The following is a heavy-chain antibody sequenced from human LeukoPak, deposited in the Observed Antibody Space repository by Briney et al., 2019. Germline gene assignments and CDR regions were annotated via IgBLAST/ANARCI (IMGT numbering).Heavy chain of an antibody. D-gene: IGHD3-22*01. Sequence: PSETLSLTCTVSGGSISSSSYYWSWIRQPAGKGLEWIGRIYTSGSTNYNPSLKSRVTMSVDTSKNQFSLKLSSVTAADTAVYYCARGYYDSGGYWGYYFDYWGQGTLVTVSS. CDR3: ARGYYDSGGYWGYYFDY. J-gene: IGHJ4*02. CDR2: IYTSGST. CDR1: GGSISSSSYY. V-gene: IGHV4-61*02.